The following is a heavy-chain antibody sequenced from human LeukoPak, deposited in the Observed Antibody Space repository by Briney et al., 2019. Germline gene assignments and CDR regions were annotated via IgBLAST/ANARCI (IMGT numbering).Heavy chain of an antibody. J-gene: IGHJ6*02. CDR2: IYSGGST. Sequence: PGGSQRLSCAASGFTVSSYYMTWVRQAPGKGLEWVSVIYSGGSTYYADSVKGRVAISRDNSKNTVFLQMNSVRAEDTAVYYCARSYSNHLFGMDVWGQGTTVTVSS. V-gene: IGHV3-66*01. CDR3: ARSYSNHLFGMDV. CDR1: GFTVSSYY. D-gene: IGHD4-11*01.